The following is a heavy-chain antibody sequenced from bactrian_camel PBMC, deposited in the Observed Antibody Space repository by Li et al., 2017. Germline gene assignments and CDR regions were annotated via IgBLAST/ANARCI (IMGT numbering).Heavy chain of an antibody. CDR1: SYSGRAYC. CDR2: IDARDHTT. D-gene: IGHD6*01. CDR3: AAGDGGSWTGKYCFGY. V-gene: IGHV3S29*01. J-gene: IGHJ6*01. Sequence: GSLKLSCAASSYSGRAYCMGWFRQAPGKERERVANIDARDHTTYQDPVKGRFTISEDNAKNTLYLQMNNLNPEDTGTYTCAAGDGGSWTGKYCFGYWGQGTQVTVS.